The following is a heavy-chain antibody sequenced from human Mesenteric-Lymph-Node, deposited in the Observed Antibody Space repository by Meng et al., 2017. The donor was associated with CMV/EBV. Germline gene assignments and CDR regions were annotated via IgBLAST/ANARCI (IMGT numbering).Heavy chain of an antibody. Sequence: GGSLRLSCEASGFTFSSYAVSWVRQAPGKGLEWVSSISGRGVSTYAESVKGRFAISRDNSKNTLYLQINSLRAEDTAVYYCAKGVSSGYVYFDHWGQGTLVTVSS. CDR2: ISGRGVST. V-gene: IGHV3-23*01. J-gene: IGHJ4*02. D-gene: IGHD3-22*01. CDR1: GFTFSSYA. CDR3: AKGVSSGYVYFDH.